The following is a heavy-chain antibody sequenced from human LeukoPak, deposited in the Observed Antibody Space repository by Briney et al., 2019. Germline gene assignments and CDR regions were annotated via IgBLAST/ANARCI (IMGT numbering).Heavy chain of an antibody. J-gene: IGHJ4*02. CDR3: ARATSGYADY. D-gene: IGHD5-12*01. CDR2: IWYDGSNK. CDR1: GITVSNYD. Sequence: GGSLRLSCVVSGITVSNYDMSWVRQAPGKGLEGVALIWYDGSNKYYSDSVRGRFTVSRDNSKNTLYLQMDSLRAEDTAVYYCARATSGYADYWGQGTLVTVSS. V-gene: IGHV3-33*08.